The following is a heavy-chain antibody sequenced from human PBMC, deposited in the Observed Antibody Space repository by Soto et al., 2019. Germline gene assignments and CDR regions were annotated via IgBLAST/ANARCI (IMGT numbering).Heavy chain of an antibody. D-gene: IGHD6-13*01. CDR1: GLTFSNYA. CDR2: VTGDGVTN. J-gene: IGHJ4*02. Sequence: PGGSLRLSCAASGLTFSNYAMSWVRQAPGKGLEWVSTVTGDGVTNSYADSVKGRFTISRDNAKNSLYLQMNSLRAEDTAVYYCARDLWGLRIAAAGTSFDYWGQGTLVTVSS. CDR3: ARDLWGLRIAAAGTSFDY. V-gene: IGHV3-23*01.